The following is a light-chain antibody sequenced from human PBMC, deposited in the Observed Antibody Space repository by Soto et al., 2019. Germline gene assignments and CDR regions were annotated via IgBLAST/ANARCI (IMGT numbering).Light chain of an antibody. CDR1: QSISSY. Sequence: DIQMTQSPSSLSASVGDRVTVTCRASQSISSYLNWYQQKPGKAPKLLIYAASSSQSGVPSRFSGSGSGTDFTLTISSLQPEDFATYYCQQSYSTLLTFGQGTRLEI. CDR3: QQSYSTLLT. J-gene: IGKJ5*01. V-gene: IGKV1-39*01. CDR2: AAS.